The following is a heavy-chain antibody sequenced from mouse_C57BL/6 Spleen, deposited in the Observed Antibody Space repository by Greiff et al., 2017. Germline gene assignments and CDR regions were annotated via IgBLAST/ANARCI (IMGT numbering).Heavy chain of an antibody. CDR1: GYTFTSYW. J-gene: IGHJ4*01. D-gene: IGHD2-2*01. CDR3: ARLIYGYEGYAMDY. V-gene: IGHV1-52*01. Sequence: QVQLQQPGAELVRPGSSVKLSCKASGYTFTSYWMHWVKQRPIQGLEWIGNIDPSDSETHYNQKFKDKATLTVDKSSSTAYMQLSSLTSEDSAVYYCARLIYGYEGYAMDYWGQGTSGTVSS. CDR2: IDPSDSET.